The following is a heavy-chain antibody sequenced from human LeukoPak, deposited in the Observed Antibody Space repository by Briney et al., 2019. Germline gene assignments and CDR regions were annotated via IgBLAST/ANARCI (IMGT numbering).Heavy chain of an antibody. J-gene: IGHJ4*02. Sequence: GASVKVSCKVSVDTLTELSMHWVRQAPGKGLEWMGGFDPEDGETIYAQKFQGRVTMTEDTSTDTAYMELSSLRSEDTAVYYCATSHTRYSSGWYLEDWGQGTLVTVSS. D-gene: IGHD6-19*01. CDR2: FDPEDGET. CDR3: ATSHTRYSSGWYLED. CDR1: VDTLTELS. V-gene: IGHV1-24*01.